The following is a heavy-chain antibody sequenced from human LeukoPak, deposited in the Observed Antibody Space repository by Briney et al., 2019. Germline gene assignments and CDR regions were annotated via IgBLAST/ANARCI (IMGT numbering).Heavy chain of an antibody. J-gene: IGHJ4*02. V-gene: IGHV1-2*02. CDR1: GYTFTGYY. CDR2: INPNSGGT. D-gene: IGHD3-9*01. Sequence: GASVKVSCKASGYTFTGYYMHWVRQAPGQGLEWMGWINPNSGGTNYAQKFQGRVTMIRDTSISTAYMELSRLRSDDTAVYYCARGGLRLRYFDWLLWSVSYDYWGQGTLVTVSS. CDR3: ARGGLRLRYFDWLLWSVSYDY.